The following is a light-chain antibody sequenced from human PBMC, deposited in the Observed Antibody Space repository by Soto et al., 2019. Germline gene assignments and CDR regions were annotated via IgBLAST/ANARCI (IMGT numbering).Light chain of an antibody. CDR2: GAS. J-gene: IGKJ3*01. Sequence: EIVMTQSPATLSVSPGERATLSCRASQSVSSNLAWYQQKPGQAPRLLIYGASTRSTGIPARFSGSGSGTELTLTIISLQSEDFAVYYCQHYNNWPCIQFTFGPGTKVDIK. CDR1: QSVSSN. V-gene: IGKV3-15*01. CDR3: QHYNNWPCIQFT.